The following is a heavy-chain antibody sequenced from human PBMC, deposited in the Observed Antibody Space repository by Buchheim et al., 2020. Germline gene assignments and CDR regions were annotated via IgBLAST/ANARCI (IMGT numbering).Heavy chain of an antibody. Sequence: QVQLVESGGGVVQPGRSLRLSCAASGFTFSSYAMHWVRQAPGKGLEWVAVISYDGSNKYYADSVKGRFTISRDNSKNTLYLQMNSLRAEDTAVYYCARDGDVGYYGSSGGPGYWGQGTL. CDR1: GFTFSSYA. CDR3: ARDGDVGYYGSSGGPGY. CDR2: ISYDGSNK. D-gene: IGHD3-22*01. J-gene: IGHJ4*02. V-gene: IGHV3-30-3*01.